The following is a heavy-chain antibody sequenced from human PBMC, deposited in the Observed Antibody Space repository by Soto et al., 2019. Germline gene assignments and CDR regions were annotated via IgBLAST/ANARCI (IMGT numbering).Heavy chain of an antibody. V-gene: IGHV3-33*01. Sequence: QVQLVESGGGVVQPGRSLSLSCAASGFTFSSYGIHWVRQAPGKGLEWVAVIWYDGSNKYYADSVKGRFTISRDNSKNTLYLQMNSLRADDTAVYYCARELLVRGMKYHGMDVWGQGTTVTVSS. CDR2: IWYDGSNK. CDR1: GFTFSSYG. CDR3: ARELLVRGMKYHGMDV. J-gene: IGHJ6*02. D-gene: IGHD3-10*01.